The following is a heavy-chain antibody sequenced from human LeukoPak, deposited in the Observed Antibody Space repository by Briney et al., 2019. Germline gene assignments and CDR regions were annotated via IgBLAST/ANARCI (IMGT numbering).Heavy chain of an antibody. CDR2: IYYSGST. CDR1: GGSVSSGSYY. Sequence: SETLSLTCTVSGGSVSSGSYYWSWIRQPPGKGLEWIGYIYYSGSTNYNPSLKSRVTISVGTSKNQFSLELTSVTAADTAVYYCVRGTLKNWFDPWGQGTLVTVSS. CDR3: VRGTLKNWFDP. V-gene: IGHV4-61*01. J-gene: IGHJ5*02.